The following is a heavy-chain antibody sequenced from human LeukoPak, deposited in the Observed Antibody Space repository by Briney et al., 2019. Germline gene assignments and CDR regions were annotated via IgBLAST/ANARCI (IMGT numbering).Heavy chain of an antibody. V-gene: IGHV3-7*03. CDR3: ARNNGMDV. CDR2: INQDERER. D-gene: IGHD2-8*01. Sequence: GGSLRLSCTASGFTFRIYWMSWVRQAPGKGLEWVANINQDERERYYVDAVKGRFTISKDNAKNSLYLQMNSLRAEDTALYHCARNNGMDVWGQGTTVIVSS. CDR1: GFTFRIYW. J-gene: IGHJ6*02.